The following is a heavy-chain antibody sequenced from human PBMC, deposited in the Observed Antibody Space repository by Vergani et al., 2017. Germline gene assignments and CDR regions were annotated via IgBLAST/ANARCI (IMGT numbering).Heavy chain of an antibody. CDR2: IYTSGST. V-gene: IGHV4-4*07. Sequence: QVQLQESGPGLVKPSETLSLTCTVSGGSISSYYWSWIRQPAGKGLEWIGRIYTSGSTNYNPSLKSRVTMSVDTSKNQFSLKLRSVTAADTAVYYCAREMVSGWYEGGAFDIWGQGTMVTVSS. CDR3: AREMVSGWYEGGAFDI. CDR1: GGSISSYY. D-gene: IGHD6-19*01. J-gene: IGHJ3*02.